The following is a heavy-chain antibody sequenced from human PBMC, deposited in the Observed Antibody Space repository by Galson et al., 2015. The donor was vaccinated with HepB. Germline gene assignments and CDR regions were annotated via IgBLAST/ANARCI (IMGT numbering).Heavy chain of an antibody. D-gene: IGHD6-13*01. CDR1: AFTFSTYW. J-gene: IGHJ4*02. Sequence: SLRLSCAGSAFTFSTYWMGWVRQAPGKGLEWIANIRGGGGEKYYVDSVKGRFTISRDNARNSLYLQTNSLRAEDTAVYYCARGRSHAYWGQGTLVTVSS. CDR2: IRGGGGEK. V-gene: IGHV3-7*03. CDR3: ARGRSHAY.